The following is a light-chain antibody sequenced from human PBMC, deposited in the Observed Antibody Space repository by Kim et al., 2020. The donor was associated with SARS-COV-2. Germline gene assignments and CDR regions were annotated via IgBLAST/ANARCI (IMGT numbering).Light chain of an antibody. CDR2: EDN. CDR3: QSYDSSTPCV. Sequence: TVTISCPRSRGSIASNYVQWCQQRPGSAPSTVIYEDNQRPSGVPARFSGSIDSSSNSASLTISGLRTEDEADCYCQSYDSSTPCVFGGGTQLTVL. J-gene: IGLJ3*02. CDR1: RGSIASNY. V-gene: IGLV6-57*03.